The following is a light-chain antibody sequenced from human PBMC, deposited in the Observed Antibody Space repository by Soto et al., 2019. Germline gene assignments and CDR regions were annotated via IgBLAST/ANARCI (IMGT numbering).Light chain of an antibody. CDR3: RQATHWPRT. V-gene: IGKV2-30*01. CDR1: QSLLYSDGNTY. CDR2: KVS. J-gene: IGKJ1*01. Sequence: DVVMTQSPLSLPVTLGQPASISCRSSQSLLYSDGNTYLNWFHQRPGQSPRRLIYKVSIRDSGVPDRFSGTGCGTDFTLCISSVEADDVGIYYCRQATHWPRTFGQGTRLDIK.